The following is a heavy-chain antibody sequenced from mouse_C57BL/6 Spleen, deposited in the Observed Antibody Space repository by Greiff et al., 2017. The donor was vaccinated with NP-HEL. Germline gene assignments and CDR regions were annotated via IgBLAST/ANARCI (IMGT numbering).Heavy chain of an antibody. J-gene: IGHJ4*01. CDR1: GYAFSSSW. CDR3: ARSDYGSKGYYAMDY. CDR2: IYPGDGDT. V-gene: IGHV1-82*01. Sequence: VQLQQSGPELVKPGASVKISCKASGYAFSSSWMNWVKQRPGKGLEWIGRIYPGDGDTNYNGKFKGKATLTADKSSSTAYMQLSSLTSEDSAVYFCARSDYGSKGYYAMDYWGQGTSVTVSS. D-gene: IGHD1-1*01.